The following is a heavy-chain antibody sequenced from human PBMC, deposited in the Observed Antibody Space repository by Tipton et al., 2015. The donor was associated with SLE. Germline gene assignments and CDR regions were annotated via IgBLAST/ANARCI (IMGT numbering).Heavy chain of an antibody. CDR1: DGSLSNYY. Sequence: TLSLTCAVHDGSLSNYYWSWFRRPPGRGLEWIGEITRRGKTNYNPSLKSRVTISADTSKNRLSLKLTSVTAADTAVYFCARSSSVRTLLWPTFAYWGQGTLVTVSS. CDR2: ITRRGKT. D-gene: IGHD2/OR15-2a*01. J-gene: IGHJ4*02. CDR3: ARSSSVRTLLWPTFAY. V-gene: IGHV4-34*01.